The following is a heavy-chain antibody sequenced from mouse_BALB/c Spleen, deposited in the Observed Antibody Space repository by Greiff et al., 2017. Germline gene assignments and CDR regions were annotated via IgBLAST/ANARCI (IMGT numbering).Heavy chain of an antibody. J-gene: IGHJ4*01. CDR2: INSNGGST. CDR1: GFTFSSYG. D-gene: IGHD1-1*01. CDR3: ARITTVGAMDY. Sequence: EVNVVESGGGLVQPGGSLKLSCAASGFTFSSYGMSWVRQTPDKRLELVATINSNGGSTYYPDSVKGRFTISRDNAKNTLYLQMSSLKSEDTAMYYCARITTVGAMDYWGQGTSVTVSS. V-gene: IGHV5-6-3*01.